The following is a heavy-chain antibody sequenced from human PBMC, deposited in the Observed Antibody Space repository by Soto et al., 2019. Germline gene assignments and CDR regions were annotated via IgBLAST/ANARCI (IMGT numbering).Heavy chain of an antibody. CDR3: ARDDSSGYYNFDY. CDR2: INAGNGNT. D-gene: IGHD3-22*01. Sequence: ASVKVSCKASGYTFTSYAMHWVRQAPGQRLEWMGWINAGNGNTKYSQKFQGRVTITRDTSASTAYMELSSLRSEDTAVYYCARDDSSGYYNFDYWGQGTPVTVSS. V-gene: IGHV1-3*01. CDR1: GYTFTSYA. J-gene: IGHJ4*02.